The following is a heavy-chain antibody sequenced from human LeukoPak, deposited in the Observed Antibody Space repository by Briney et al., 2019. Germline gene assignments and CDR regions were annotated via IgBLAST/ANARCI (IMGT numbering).Heavy chain of an antibody. CDR3: ASSTKPAAIYFDY. CDR2: IYYSGST. V-gene: IGHV4-59*01. J-gene: IGHJ4*02. CDR1: GGSISSYY. D-gene: IGHD2-2*02. Sequence: SEALSLTCTVSGGSISSYYWSWIRQPPGKGLEWIGNIYYSGSTNYNPSLKSRVTISVDTSKTQFSLKLTSVTAADTAVYYCASSTKPAAIYFDYWGQGTLVTVSS.